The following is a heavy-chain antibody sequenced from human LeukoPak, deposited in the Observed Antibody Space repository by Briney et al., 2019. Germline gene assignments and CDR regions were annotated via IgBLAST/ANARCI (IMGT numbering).Heavy chain of an antibody. CDR2: VLYCGSDQ. J-gene: IGHJ5*02. Sequence: GGSLRLSCAASGFTFNLYTMHWVRQAPGKGREGVAFVLYCGSDQYYADSVEGLFTLSRDSSKNTVYLQMNSLTVDDMAMYYCAREVQSGSLDPWGQGTVVSVSS. CDR1: GFTFNLYT. D-gene: IGHD3-3*01. CDR3: AREVQSGSLDP. V-gene: IGHV3-30*04.